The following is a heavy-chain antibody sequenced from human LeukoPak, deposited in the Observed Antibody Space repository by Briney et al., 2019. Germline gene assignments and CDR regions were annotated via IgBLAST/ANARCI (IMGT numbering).Heavy chain of an antibody. V-gene: IGHV4-59*01. CDR2: IYYSGST. D-gene: IGHD3-22*01. CDR1: GGSISSYY. CDR3: AGASYDSSGVH. J-gene: IGHJ4*02. Sequence: SQTLSLTCTVSGGSISSYYWSWIRQPPGKGLEWIGYIYYSGSTNYNPSLKSRVTISVDTSKNQFSLKLSSVTAADTAVYYCAGASYDSSGVHWGQGTLVTVSS.